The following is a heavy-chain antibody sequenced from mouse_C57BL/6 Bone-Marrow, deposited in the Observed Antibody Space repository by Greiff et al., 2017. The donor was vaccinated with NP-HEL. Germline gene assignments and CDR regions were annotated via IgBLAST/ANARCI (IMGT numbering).Heavy chain of an antibody. CDR3: TRGHYYGSSPWFAY. CDR1: GYTFTDYE. CDR2: IDPETGGT. V-gene: IGHV1-15*01. Sequence: QVQLQQSGAELVRPGASVTLSCKASGYTFTDYEMHWVKQTPVHGLEWIGAIDPETGGTAYNQKFKGKAILTADKSSSTAYMELRSLTSDDSAVYYCTRGHYYGSSPWFAYWGQGTLVTVSA. D-gene: IGHD1-1*01. J-gene: IGHJ3*01.